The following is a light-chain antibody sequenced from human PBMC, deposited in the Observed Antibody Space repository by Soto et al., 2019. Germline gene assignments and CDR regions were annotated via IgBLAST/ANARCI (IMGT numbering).Light chain of an antibody. Sequence: QSVLTQPPSASATPGQRVTISCSGTSSNIGRNTVNWYQQLPGTAPKLLIYNNNQRPSGVPDRFSGSKSGTSASLAISGLQSEDEADYYCATWDDSLNGGVFGGGTKLTVL. CDR3: ATWDDSLNGGV. V-gene: IGLV1-44*01. J-gene: IGLJ2*01. CDR1: SSNIGRNT. CDR2: NNN.